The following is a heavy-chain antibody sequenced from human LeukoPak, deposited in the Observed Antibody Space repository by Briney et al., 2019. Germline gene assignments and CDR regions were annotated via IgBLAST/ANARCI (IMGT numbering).Heavy chain of an antibody. J-gene: IGHJ4*02. Sequence: ASVKVSCKASGYTFTSYYMHWVRQAPGQGLEWMGIINPSGGSTSYAQKFQGRVTMTRDTSTSTVYMELSSLRSEDTAVYYCARVPSYYYDSSVGGAFDYWGQGTLVTVSS. CDR2: INPSGGST. V-gene: IGHV1-46*01. CDR1: GYTFTSYY. D-gene: IGHD3-22*01. CDR3: ARVPSYYYDSSVGGAFDY.